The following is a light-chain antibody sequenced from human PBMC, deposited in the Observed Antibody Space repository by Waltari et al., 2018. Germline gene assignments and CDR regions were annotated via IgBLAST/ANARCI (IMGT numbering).Light chain of an antibody. CDR3: QQGNDFPLT. J-gene: IGKJ4*01. Sequence: DIQMTQSPSSVSASVGDRVTITCRASRAISRWLAWYQQKPGKAPEFLIYDASTLQSGGPSRFSGSGSGREFTLTITSLQPEDFSTYYCQQGNDFPLTFGGGTKVEMK. V-gene: IGKV1-12*01. CDR2: DAS. CDR1: RAISRW.